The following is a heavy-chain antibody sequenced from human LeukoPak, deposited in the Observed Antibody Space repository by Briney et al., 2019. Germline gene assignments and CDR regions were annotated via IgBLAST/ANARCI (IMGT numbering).Heavy chain of an antibody. CDR3: AREPPIHQRQWLVHYFDY. J-gene: IGHJ4*02. D-gene: IGHD6-19*01. V-gene: IGHV3-7*01. Sequence: QPGGSLRLTCAASGFTFSSYWMSWVRQAPGKGLEWVAKIRQDGSEGYYVDSVKGRFTISRDNAKNSLYLQMNSLRAEDTAVYYCAREPPIHQRQWLVHYFDYWGQGTLVTVSS. CDR2: IRQDGSEG. CDR1: GFTFSSYW.